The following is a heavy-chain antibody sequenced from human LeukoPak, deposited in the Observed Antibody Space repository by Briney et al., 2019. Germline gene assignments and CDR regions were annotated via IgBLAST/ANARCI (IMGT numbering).Heavy chain of an antibody. CDR1: GGSFSGYY. CDR3: ARRRRPDIVVVVAATPYNWFDP. V-gene: IGHV4-34*01. D-gene: IGHD2-15*01. J-gene: IGHJ5*02. CDR2: INHSGST. Sequence: SETLSFTCAVYGGSFSGYYWSWIRQPPGKGLEWIGEINHSGSTNYNPSLKSRVTISVDTSKNQFSLKLSSVTAADTAVYYCARRRRPDIVVVVAATPYNWFDPWGQGTLVTVSS.